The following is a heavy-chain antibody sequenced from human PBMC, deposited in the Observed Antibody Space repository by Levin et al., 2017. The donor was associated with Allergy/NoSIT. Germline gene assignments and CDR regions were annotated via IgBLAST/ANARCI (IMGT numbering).Heavy chain of an antibody. V-gene: IGHV3-13*04. D-gene: IGHD3-10*01. Sequence: GGSLRLSCAASGFTFSSYDMRWVRQATGKGLEWVSAIGTAGDTYYPGSVKGRFTISRENAKNSLYLQMNSLRAGDTAVYYCARGGSGSYTGYFDYWGQGTLVTVSS. J-gene: IGHJ4*02. CDR3: ARGGSGSYTGYFDY. CDR1: GFTFSSYD. CDR2: IGTAGDT.